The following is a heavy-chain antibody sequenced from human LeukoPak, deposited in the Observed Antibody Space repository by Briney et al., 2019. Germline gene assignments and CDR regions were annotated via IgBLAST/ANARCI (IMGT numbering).Heavy chain of an antibody. Sequence: SETLSLTCAVYGGSFSGYYWSWIRQPPGKGLEWIGEINHSGSTNNNPSLKSRVTISVDTSKNQFSLQLNSVTPEDTAVYYCAPKVVPGTLFCGDSQTIDYWGQGTLVTVSS. CDR2: INHSGST. D-gene: IGHD2-21*02. V-gene: IGHV4-34*01. J-gene: IGHJ4*02. CDR3: APKVVPGTLFCGDSQTIDY. CDR1: GGSFSGYY.